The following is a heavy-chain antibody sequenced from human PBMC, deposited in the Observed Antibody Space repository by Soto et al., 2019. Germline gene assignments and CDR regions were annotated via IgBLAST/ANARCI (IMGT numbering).Heavy chain of an antibody. CDR3: SRLNRAGGSEDF. J-gene: IGHJ4*02. CDR2: TYYRSKWYN. CDR1: GDSVSSNSAA. D-gene: IGHD6-25*01. Sequence: SPTLSLTCAISGDSVSSNSAAWNWIRQSPSRGLEWLGRTYYRSKWYNDYAVSVKSRITINPDTSKNQFSLPLNSVTTEDTAVYYCSRLNRAGGSEDFWCQGTLVTVS. V-gene: IGHV6-1*01.